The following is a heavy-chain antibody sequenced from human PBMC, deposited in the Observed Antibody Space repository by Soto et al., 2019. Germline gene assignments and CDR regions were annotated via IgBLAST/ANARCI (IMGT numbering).Heavy chain of an antibody. D-gene: IGHD3-10*01. Sequence: QVQLVESGGGVVQPGRSLRLSCAASGFTFSSYAMHWVRQAPGKGLEWVAVISYDGSNKYYADSVKGRFTISRDNSKNSLYLQMNSLRAEDTAVYYCAKDAGCYYLFVDYWGQGTLVTVSS. CDR3: AKDAGCYYLFVDY. CDR2: ISYDGSNK. J-gene: IGHJ4*02. V-gene: IGHV3-30*18. CDR1: GFTFSSYA.